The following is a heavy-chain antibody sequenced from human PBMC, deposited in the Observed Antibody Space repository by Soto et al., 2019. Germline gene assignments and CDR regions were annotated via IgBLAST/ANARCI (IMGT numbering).Heavy chain of an antibody. CDR3: ATNTVTKVDDY. D-gene: IGHD4-17*01. J-gene: IGHJ4*02. CDR1: GFTFSNFW. V-gene: IGHV3-7*03. Sequence: GGSLRLSCEASGFTFSNFWMSWGRQAPGKGLEWVANIKQYGSEKKYVDSVKGRFIISRDNAKNSLSLQMSSLRAEDTAVYYCATNTVTKVDDYWGQGARVTVSS. CDR2: IKQYGSEK.